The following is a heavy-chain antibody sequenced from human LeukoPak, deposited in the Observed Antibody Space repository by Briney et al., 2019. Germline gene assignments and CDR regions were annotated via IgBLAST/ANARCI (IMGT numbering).Heavy chain of an antibody. CDR2: IYHSGST. J-gene: IGHJ4*02. CDR1: GGSISSGGYY. Sequence: PSQTLSLTCTVSGGSISSGGYYWSWIRQPPGKGLEWIGYIYHSGSTYYNPSLKSRVTISVDRPKNQFSLKLSSVTAADTAVYYCARDGNSPPEGDYWGQGTLVTVSS. CDR3: ARDGNSPPEGDY. V-gene: IGHV4-30-2*01. D-gene: IGHD4-23*01.